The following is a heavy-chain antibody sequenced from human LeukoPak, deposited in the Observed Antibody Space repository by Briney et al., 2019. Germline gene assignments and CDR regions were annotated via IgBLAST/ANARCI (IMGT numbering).Heavy chain of an antibody. J-gene: IGHJ5*02. Sequence: PGGSLRLSCAASGCTFSNAWMSWVRQAPGKGLEWVGRIKSKTDGGTTDYAAPVKGRFTISRDDSKNTLYLQMNSLKTEDTAVYYCTTDALVPAAISNNWFDPWGQGTLVTVSS. CDR2: IKSKTDGGTT. CDR1: GCTFSNAW. CDR3: TTDALVPAAISNNWFDP. D-gene: IGHD2-2*01. V-gene: IGHV3-15*01.